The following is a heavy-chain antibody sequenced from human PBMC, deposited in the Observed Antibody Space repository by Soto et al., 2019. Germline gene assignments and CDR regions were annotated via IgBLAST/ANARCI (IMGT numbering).Heavy chain of an antibody. V-gene: IGHV1-69*13. CDR2: IIPIFGTA. CDR3: AAGRTGGSYYGMDV. Sequence: SVKVSCKASGGTFSSYAISWVRQAPGQGLEWMGGIIPIFGTANYAQKFQGRVTITADESTSTAYMELSSLRSEDTAVYYCAAGRTGGSYYGMDVWGQGTTVTVSS. CDR1: GGTFSSYA. J-gene: IGHJ6*02. D-gene: IGHD2-2*01.